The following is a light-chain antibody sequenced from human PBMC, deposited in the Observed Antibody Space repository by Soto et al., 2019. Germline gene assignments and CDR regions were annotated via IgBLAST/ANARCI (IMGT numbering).Light chain of an antibody. CDR1: RSISRSY. V-gene: IGKV3-20*01. J-gene: IGKJ1*01. CDR3: QHYATSPRT. CDR2: GAS. Sequence: EVVLTQSPGTLSLSPGERATLSCRTSRSISRSYLAWYQQKAGQAPRLLIYGASSRANGIPDRFSGSGSGTDFTLTITRLEPEDFAVYYCQHYATSPRTFGQGTKVEVK.